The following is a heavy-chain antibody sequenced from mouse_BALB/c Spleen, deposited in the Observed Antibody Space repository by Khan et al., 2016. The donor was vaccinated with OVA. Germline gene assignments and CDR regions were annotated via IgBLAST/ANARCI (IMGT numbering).Heavy chain of an antibody. D-gene: IGHD1-1*01. CDR1: GYSFTGYF. CDR2: INPHIGET. J-gene: IGHJ2*01. Sequence: IQLVQSGPELVKPGASVKISCKASGYSFTGYFMNWVMQSHGKSLEWIGRINPHIGETFYNQKFTGKATLTVDESSSTAHMELRSLTSEDSAVYYCARIYRSDFDYWGQGTTLTVSS. V-gene: IGHV1-20*01. CDR3: ARIYRSDFDY.